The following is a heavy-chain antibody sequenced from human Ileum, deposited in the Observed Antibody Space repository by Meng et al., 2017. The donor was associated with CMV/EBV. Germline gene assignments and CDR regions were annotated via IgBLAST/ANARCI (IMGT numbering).Heavy chain of an antibody. D-gene: IGHD6-13*01. CDR2: IYSDGSST. Sequence: GGSLRLSCAASGFTFSSYWMHWVRQAPGKGLVWVSRIYSDGSSTNYADSVKGRFTMSRDNARNTLYLQMNSLRAEDTAVYYCGRGGSTYFDYWGQGTLVTFSS. CDR1: GFTFSSYW. V-gene: IGHV3-74*01. CDR3: GRGGSTYFDY. J-gene: IGHJ4*02.